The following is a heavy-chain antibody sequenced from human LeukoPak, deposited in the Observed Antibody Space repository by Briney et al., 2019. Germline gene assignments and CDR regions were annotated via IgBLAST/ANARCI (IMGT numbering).Heavy chain of an antibody. D-gene: IGHD6-6*01. CDR1: GFTFSNYA. J-gene: IGHJ3*02. CDR2: ISSGSTYM. CDR3: GRVGGRSKAAKGDAFDI. Sequence: GGSLRLSCAASGFTFSNYAMSWVRQAPGKGLEWVSSISSGSTYMYYADSVKGRFTISRDNAQNSMYLQMNSLRAQDTAVYYCGRVGGRSKAAKGDAFDIWGQGTMVTASS. V-gene: IGHV3-21*01.